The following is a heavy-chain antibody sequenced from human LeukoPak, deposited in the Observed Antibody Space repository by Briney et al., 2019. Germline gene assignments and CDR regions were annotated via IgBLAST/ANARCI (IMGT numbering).Heavy chain of an antibody. D-gene: IGHD2-21*02. CDR2: FSYTGST. V-gene: IGHV4-61*01. CDR3: ARVPALRVVTTPTYFDL. CDR1: GGSISSGSYY. J-gene: IGHJ4*02. Sequence: PSETLSLTCTVSGGSISSGSYYWNWIRQPPGTGLEWLGYFSYTGSTNYNPSLRSRVTISVDTSKNQFSLKLNSVTAADTAVYYCARVPALRVVTTPTYFDLWGLGTLVSVSS.